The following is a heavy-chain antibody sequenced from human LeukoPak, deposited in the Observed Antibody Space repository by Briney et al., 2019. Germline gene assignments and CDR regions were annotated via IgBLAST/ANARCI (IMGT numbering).Heavy chain of an antibody. CDR2: ISGSGGST. J-gene: IGHJ6*03. Sequence: PGGSLRLSCAASGFTFSSYAMSWVRQAPGKGLEWVSAISGSGGSTYYADSVKGRFTISRDNSKNTLYLHMDRLGTADTAVYYCAKMPSTEIYYFYYMDVWGKGTTVTVSS. CDR1: GFTFSSYA. CDR3: AKMPSTEIYYFYYMDV. V-gene: IGHV3-23*01. D-gene: IGHD2-2*01.